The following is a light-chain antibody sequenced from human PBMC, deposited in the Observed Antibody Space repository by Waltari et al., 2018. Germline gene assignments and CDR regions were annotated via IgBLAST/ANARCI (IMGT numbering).Light chain of an antibody. CDR3: NSFTSSTTWV. V-gene: IGLV2-14*03. Sequence: QSALTQPASVSGSPGQSITISCTGTSSDVGGHNHVSWYQQHPGQAPKLLIYDVTRWPSGVSVLFSGSKSGNTASLTISGLQAEDEADYYCNSFTSSTTWVFGGGTRVTVL. CDR2: DVT. CDR1: SSDVGGHNH. J-gene: IGLJ3*02.